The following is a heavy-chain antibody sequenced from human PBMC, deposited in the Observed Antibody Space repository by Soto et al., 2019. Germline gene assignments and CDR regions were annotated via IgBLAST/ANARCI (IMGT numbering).Heavy chain of an antibody. CDR2: ISAYDGNT. D-gene: IGHD3-22*01. CDR3: ARGGYYDSSGSRNYYYYGMNV. Sequence: QVQLVQSGAEVKKPGASVKVSCKASGYTFTSYGINWVRQAPGQGLEWLGWISAYDGNTNYAQIRKGRVSRTTDTSTNTAYMELRRLRSDDTAMYYCARGGYYDSSGSRNYYYYGMNVWGQGTTVTVSS. CDR1: GYTFTSYG. J-gene: IGHJ6*02. V-gene: IGHV1-18*01.